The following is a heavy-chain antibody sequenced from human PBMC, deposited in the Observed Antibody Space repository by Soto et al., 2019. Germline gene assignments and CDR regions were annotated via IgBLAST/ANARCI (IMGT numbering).Heavy chain of an antibody. J-gene: IGHJ6*02. CDR1: GGAFSGHA. D-gene: IGHD3-16*01. CDR2: IIPFFKAT. CDR3: ARDVPLNYYDGTYYYYAMDV. V-gene: IGHV1-69*01. Sequence: QVQLVQSGAEVKKPGSSVKVSCKASGGAFSGHAISWLRQAPGQGLEWMGGIIPFFKATNYAQKFQGRVTLTADESTSTAYMDLSSLRSEDTAVYYCARDVPLNYYDGTYYYYAMDVWGQGTTVTVSS.